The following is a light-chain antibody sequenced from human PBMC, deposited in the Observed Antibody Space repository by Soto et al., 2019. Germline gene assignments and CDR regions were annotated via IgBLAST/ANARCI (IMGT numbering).Light chain of an antibody. CDR3: QLTELT. V-gene: IGKV3-20*01. CDR2: GAS. Sequence: ERVLTQSPGTLSLSPGERATLSCRASQSVSSSYLAWYQQKPGQAPRLLIYGASSRATGIPDRFSGSGSGTDFTLTISRLEPEDFAVYYCQLTELTFGGGTKVEIK. CDR1: QSVSSSY. J-gene: IGKJ4*01.